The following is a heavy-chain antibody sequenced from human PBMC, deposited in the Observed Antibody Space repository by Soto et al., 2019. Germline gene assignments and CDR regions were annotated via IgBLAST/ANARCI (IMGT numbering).Heavy chain of an antibody. V-gene: IGHV1-46*01. CDR1: GYTLTRYH. D-gene: IGHD3-22*01. Sequence: ASLKRSCKTSGYTLTRYHMHWGRNDPGQGLEWMGIINPSGGSTSYAQRFQGRVTMTRDTSTSTVYMELSSLRSEDTAVYYCASPVTYDSSGYSGAFDIWGQGTMVTVSS. CDR2: INPSGGST. J-gene: IGHJ3*02. CDR3: ASPVTYDSSGYSGAFDI.